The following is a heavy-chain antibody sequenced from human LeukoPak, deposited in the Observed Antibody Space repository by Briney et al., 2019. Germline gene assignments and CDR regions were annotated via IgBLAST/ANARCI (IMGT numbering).Heavy chain of an antibody. CDR2: TYYSGST. J-gene: IGHJ6*03. D-gene: IGHD6-19*01. CDR3: ARGAGQWLHYYYYMDV. Sequence: SETLSLTCAVYGGSFSGYNWRWIRQPPGKGLEWIGSTYYSGSTYYNPSLKSRVTISVDTSKNQFSLKLSSVTAADTAVYYCARGAGQWLHYYYYMDVWGKGTTVTVSS. V-gene: IGHV4-34*01. CDR1: GGSFSGYN.